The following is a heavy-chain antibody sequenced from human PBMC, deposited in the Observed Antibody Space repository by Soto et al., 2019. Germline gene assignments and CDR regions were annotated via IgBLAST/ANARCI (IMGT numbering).Heavy chain of an antibody. V-gene: IGHV4-34*01. CDR3: ARARYYYGSGSYYREPYYFDY. D-gene: IGHD3-10*01. J-gene: IGHJ4*02. CDR1: GGSFSGYY. Sequence: SETLSLTCAVYGGSFSGYYWSWIRQPPGKGLEWIGEINHSGSTNYNPSLKSRVTISVDTSKNQFSLKLSSVTAADTAVYYCARARYYYGSGSYYREPYYFDYWGQGTLVTVSS. CDR2: INHSGST.